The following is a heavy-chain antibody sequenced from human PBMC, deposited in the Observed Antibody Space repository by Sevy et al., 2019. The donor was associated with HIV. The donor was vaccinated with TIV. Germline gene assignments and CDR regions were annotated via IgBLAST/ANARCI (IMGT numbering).Heavy chain of an antibody. CDR1: GYNFTSYY. Sequence: ASVKVSCKAAGYNFTSYYIHWVRQAPGQGLEWMGIITPSGDTTTYSQKFQGRVTMTSDTSTSTVYMELSSLRYDDTAVYYCARDREHYGSGSPFRNWGQGTLVTVSS. D-gene: IGHD3-10*01. CDR2: ITPSGDTT. V-gene: IGHV1-46*01. J-gene: IGHJ4*02. CDR3: ARDREHYGSGSPFRN.